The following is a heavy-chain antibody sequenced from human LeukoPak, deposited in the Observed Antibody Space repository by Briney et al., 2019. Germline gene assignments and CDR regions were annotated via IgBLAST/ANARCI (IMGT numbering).Heavy chain of an antibody. D-gene: IGHD6-19*01. Sequence: SETLSLTCAVCGGSISSYYWSCIPQPAGKGREWIGRIYTIGSTNYNPSLKSRVTMSVETSKNQFSLKLSSVTAADTAVYYCARDAAVAAFDPWGQGTLVTVSS. CDR3: ARDAAVAAFDP. CDR1: GGSISSYY. V-gene: IGHV4-4*07. CDR2: IYTIGST. J-gene: IGHJ5*02.